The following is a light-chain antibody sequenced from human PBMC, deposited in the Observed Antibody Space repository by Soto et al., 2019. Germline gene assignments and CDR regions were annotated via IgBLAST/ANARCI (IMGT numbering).Light chain of an antibody. CDR1: QTVTVNS. Sequence: EIVLTQSPGTLSLSPGEGATLSCRASQTVTVNSLAWYQQTPGQTPRLLIYAASTRATGIPDRFNGSGSGTDFVLTISRLEPEDFAMYFCQHYGGSLLTFGGGTKVEIK. J-gene: IGKJ4*01. V-gene: IGKV3-20*01. CDR2: AAS. CDR3: QHYGGSLLT.